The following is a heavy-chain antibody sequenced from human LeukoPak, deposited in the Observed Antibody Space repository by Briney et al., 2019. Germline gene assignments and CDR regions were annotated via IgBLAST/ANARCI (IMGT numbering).Heavy chain of an antibody. Sequence: PGASLRLSCAASGFTFSSYAMSWVRQAPGKGLEWVSAISGSGGSTYYADSVKGRFTISRDNSKNTLYLRMNSLRAEDTAVYYCAKGPYDYVWGSYRYIDYWGQGTLVTVSS. J-gene: IGHJ4*02. V-gene: IGHV3-23*01. CDR2: ISGSGGST. CDR1: GFTFSSYA. D-gene: IGHD3-16*02. CDR3: AKGPYDYVWGSYRYIDY.